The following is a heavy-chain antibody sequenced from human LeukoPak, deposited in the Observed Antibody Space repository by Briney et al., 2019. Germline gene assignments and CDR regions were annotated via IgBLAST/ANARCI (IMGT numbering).Heavy chain of an antibody. CDR2: INPTGGST. J-gene: IGHJ5*02. CDR3: ARDNSVEDNAWWSDP. Sequence: ASVKVSCKASGYTFTSHYMHWVRQAPGQGLEWMGLINPTGGSTGYAQKFQGRVTMTRDMSTSTDYMELSSLRSEDTAIYYCARDNSVEDNAWWSDPWGQGTLVTVSS. D-gene: IGHD4-23*01. CDR1: GYTFTSHY. V-gene: IGHV1-46*01.